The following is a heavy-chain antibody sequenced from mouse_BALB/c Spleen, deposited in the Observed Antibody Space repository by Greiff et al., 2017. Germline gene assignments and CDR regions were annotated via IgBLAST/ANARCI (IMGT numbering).Heavy chain of an antibody. Sequence: EEKLVESGGGLVQPGGSLKLSCAASGFTFSSYTMSWVRQTPEKRLEWVAYISNGGGSTYYPDTVKGRFTISRDNAKNTLYLQMSSLKSEDTAMYYCARPGKGWYFDVWGAGTTVTVSS. CDR3: ARPGKGWYFDV. J-gene: IGHJ1*01. CDR1: GFTFSSYT. CDR2: ISNGGGST. D-gene: IGHD2-1*01. V-gene: IGHV5-12-2*01.